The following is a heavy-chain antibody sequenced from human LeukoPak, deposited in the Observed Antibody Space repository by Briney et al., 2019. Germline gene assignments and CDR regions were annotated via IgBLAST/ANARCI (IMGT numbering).Heavy chain of an antibody. CDR1: GGSISSSSYY. J-gene: IGHJ4*02. CDR2: IYYSGST. D-gene: IGHD3-22*01. V-gene: IGHV4-39*01. Sequence: SETLSLTCTVSGGSISSSSYYWGWIRQPPGEGLEWIGSIYYSGSTYYNPSLKSRVTISVDTSKNQFSLKLSSVTAADTAVYYCARRYYYDSSGYYYQWGQGTLVTVSS. CDR3: ARRYYYDSSGYYYQ.